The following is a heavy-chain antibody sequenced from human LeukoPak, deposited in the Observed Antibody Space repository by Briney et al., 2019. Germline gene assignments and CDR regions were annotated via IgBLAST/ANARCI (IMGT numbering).Heavy chain of an antibody. V-gene: IGHV3-53*04. CDR1: GFTFSSYS. Sequence: PGGSLRLSCAASGFTFSSYSMNWVRQAPGKGLECVSVIYSGGSTKYADSVKGRFIVSRHNSENTLYLQLSSLRPEDTAVYYCTKVVSGGGNFVMDVWGQGTTVTVSS. CDR3: TKVVSGGGNFVMDV. D-gene: IGHD2-15*01. J-gene: IGHJ6*02. CDR2: IYSGGST.